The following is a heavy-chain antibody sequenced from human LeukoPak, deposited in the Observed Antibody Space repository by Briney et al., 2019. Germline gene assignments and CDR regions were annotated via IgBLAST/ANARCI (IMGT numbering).Heavy chain of an antibody. V-gene: IGHV3-74*01. CDR2: ISTDGSST. Sequence: PGGSLRLSCAASGFTFSSYWIHWVRQAPGKGLVWVSRISTDGSSTTYADSVKGRFTISRDNAKNTLYLQMNSLRAEDTAVYYCARAPGSGYYYWGQGTRVTVSS. CDR3: ARAPGSGYYY. CDR1: GFTFSSYW. D-gene: IGHD3-22*01. J-gene: IGHJ4*02.